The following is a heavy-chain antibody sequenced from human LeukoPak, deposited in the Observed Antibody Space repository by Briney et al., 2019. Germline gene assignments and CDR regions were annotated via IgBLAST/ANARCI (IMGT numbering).Heavy chain of an antibody. Sequence: SETLSLTCTVSGGSISSYYWSWIRQPPGRGLEWIGSIYHSGSTYYNPSLKSRVTISVDTSKNQFSLKLSSVTAADTAVYYCARAIVVVAATYDYWGQGTLVTVSS. CDR2: IYHSGST. CDR3: ARAIVVVAATYDY. J-gene: IGHJ4*02. V-gene: IGHV4-38-2*02. D-gene: IGHD2-15*01. CDR1: GGSISSYY.